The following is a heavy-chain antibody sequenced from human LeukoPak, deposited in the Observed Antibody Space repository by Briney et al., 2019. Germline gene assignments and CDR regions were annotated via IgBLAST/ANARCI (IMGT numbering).Heavy chain of an antibody. V-gene: IGHV4-59*01. CDR2: VYYNGIT. CDR3: ARDTGGYFRTFDV. D-gene: IGHD3-10*01. Sequence: SETLSLTCVVSGDSISSDYWSWIRQPPGKGLEWIGHVYYNGITNYNPSLRSRLSISVDRSKNQFSLKLTSVTAADTALYYCARDTGGYFRTFDVWGQGTMVTVSS. CDR1: GDSISSDY. J-gene: IGHJ3*01.